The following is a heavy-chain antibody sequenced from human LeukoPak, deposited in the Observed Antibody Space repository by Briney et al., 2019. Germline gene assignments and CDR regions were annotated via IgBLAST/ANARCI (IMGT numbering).Heavy chain of an antibody. Sequence: GGSLRLSCAAPGFTFSSYWMSWVRQAPGKGLEWVANIKQDGSEKYYVDSVKGRFTISRDNAKNSLYLQMNSLRAEDTAVYYCARAGLGYCSGGSCSDNWFDPWGQGTLVTVSS. V-gene: IGHV3-7*01. CDR3: ARAGLGYCSGGSCSDNWFDP. J-gene: IGHJ5*02. CDR2: IKQDGSEK. D-gene: IGHD2-15*01. CDR1: GFTFSSYW.